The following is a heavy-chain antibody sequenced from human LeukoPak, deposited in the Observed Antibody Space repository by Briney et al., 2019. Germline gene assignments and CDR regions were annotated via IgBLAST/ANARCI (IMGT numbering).Heavy chain of an antibody. J-gene: IGHJ4*02. CDR3: ARYTGTNSYYFDY. V-gene: IGHV4-34*01. D-gene: IGHD5-24*01. CDR2: IYHSGST. CDR1: GGSFSGYY. Sequence: PSETLSLTCAVYGGSFSGYYWNWIRQPPGKGLEWIATIYHSGSTYYNPSLKSRVIISVDTSKNQFSLKLSSVTAADTAVYYCARYTGTNSYYFDYWGQGTLVTVSS.